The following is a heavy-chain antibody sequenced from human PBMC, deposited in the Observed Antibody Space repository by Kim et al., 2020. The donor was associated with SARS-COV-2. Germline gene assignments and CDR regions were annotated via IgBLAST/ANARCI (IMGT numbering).Heavy chain of an antibody. CDR3: ARSLRYCSSTSCHDGGY. CDR2: IIPIFGTA. Sequence: SVKVSCKASGGTFSSYAISWVRQAPGQGLEWMGGIIPIFGTANYAQKFQGRVTITADESTSTAYMELSSLRSEDTAVYYCARSLRYCSSTSCHDGGYWGQGTLVTVSS. J-gene: IGHJ4*02. D-gene: IGHD2-2*01. CDR1: GGTFSSYA. V-gene: IGHV1-69*13.